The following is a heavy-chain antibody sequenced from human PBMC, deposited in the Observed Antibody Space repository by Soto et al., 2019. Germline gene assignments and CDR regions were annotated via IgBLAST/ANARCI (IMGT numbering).Heavy chain of an antibody. V-gene: IGHV3-23*01. D-gene: IGHD1-26*01. J-gene: IGHJ4*02. CDR1: GFTFSAYA. Sequence: GGSLRLSCAASGFTFSAYAMTWVRQAPGKGLEWVAALTRGGESTYYAASVTGRFTISRDNSKNTMYLQMNNLRAEDTALYHCAKDSPLSGKYQDLDFWGQGTLVTVSS. CDR2: LTRGGEST. CDR3: AKDSPLSGKYQDLDF.